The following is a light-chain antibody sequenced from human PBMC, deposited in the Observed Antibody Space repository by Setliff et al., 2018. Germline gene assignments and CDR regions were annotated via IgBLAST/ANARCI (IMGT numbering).Light chain of an antibody. J-gene: IGLJ1*01. V-gene: IGLV1-44*01. CDR1: SSNIGGNT. CDR2: SNN. CDR3: AAWDDSLTGSYV. Sequence: QSVLTQPPSTSGTPGQRVTISCSGSSSNIGGNTLNWYQQLPGTAPRLLIFSNNDRPSGVSNRFTGSKSCTSASLTISVLQSEDEGDYYCAAWDDSLTGSYVFGTGTKVTVL.